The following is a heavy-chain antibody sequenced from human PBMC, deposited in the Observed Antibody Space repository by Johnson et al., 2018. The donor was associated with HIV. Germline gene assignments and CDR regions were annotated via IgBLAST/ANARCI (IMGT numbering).Heavy chain of an antibody. CDR1: GFTVSSNY. J-gene: IGHJ3*02. Sequence: VQLVESGGGLVQPGGSLRLSCAASGFTVSSNYMSWIRQAPGKGLEWVSYISSSGSTIYYADSVKGRFTISRDNSKNTLFLQMNSLRPEDTAVYYCATVGRTTATAQSAFHMWGQGTLVTVSS. CDR2: ISSSGSTI. V-gene: IGHV3-48*01. D-gene: IGHD1-1*01. CDR3: ATVGRTTATAQSAFHM.